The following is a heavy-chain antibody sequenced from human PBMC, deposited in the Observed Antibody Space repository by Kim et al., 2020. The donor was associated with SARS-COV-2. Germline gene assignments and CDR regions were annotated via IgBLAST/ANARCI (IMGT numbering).Heavy chain of an antibody. Sequence: YADSVKGRFTISRDNSKNTLYLQMNSLRAEDTAVYYCARDGTMVRGVILYWGQGTLVTVSS. D-gene: IGHD3-10*01. V-gene: IGHV3-30*01. CDR3: ARDGTMVRGVILY. J-gene: IGHJ4*02.